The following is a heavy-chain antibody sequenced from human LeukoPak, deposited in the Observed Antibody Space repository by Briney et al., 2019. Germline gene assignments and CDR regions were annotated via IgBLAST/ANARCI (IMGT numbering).Heavy chain of an antibody. D-gene: IGHD2-2*01. V-gene: IGHV1-18*01. CDR1: GYTFTIYG. CDR2: IGAYNGNT. Sequence: ASGTVSFKASGYTFTIYGISWVRQAPGQGLEGMGWIGAYNGNTNYAQKLQGRVTMTTDTSTSTAYMELRSLRSDDTAVYYCARVEDCSSTSCLTYPFDYWGQGTLVTVSS. J-gene: IGHJ4*02. CDR3: ARVEDCSSTSCLTYPFDY.